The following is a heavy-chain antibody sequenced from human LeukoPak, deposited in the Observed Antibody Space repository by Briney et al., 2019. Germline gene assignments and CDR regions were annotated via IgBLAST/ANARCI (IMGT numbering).Heavy chain of an antibody. CDR2: ISAYNGNT. Sequence: GASVKVSCKASGYTSTSYGISWVRHAPGQGLEWMGWISAYNGNTNYAQKLQGRVTMITDTSTSTAYIELRSLRCYDAAVYYCSRVPVVVVPAAIDYWGQGTLVTVSS. D-gene: IGHD2-2*02. V-gene: IGHV1-18*01. CDR1: GYTSTSYG. CDR3: SRVPVVVVPAAIDY. J-gene: IGHJ4*02.